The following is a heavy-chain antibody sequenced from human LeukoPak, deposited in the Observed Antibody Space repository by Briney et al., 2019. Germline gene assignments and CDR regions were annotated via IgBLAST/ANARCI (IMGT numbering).Heavy chain of an antibody. V-gene: IGHV3-21*01. CDR2: ISTTSSYI. Sequence: GRSLRLSCAASGFTFSSYGMHWVRQAPGKGLEWVASISTTSSYIYYADSVKGRFTISRDNAKNSLYLQMNSLRAEDAAVYYCARDTPTGTTEYYYYGMDVWGQGTTVTVSS. J-gene: IGHJ6*02. CDR1: GFTFSSYG. D-gene: IGHD1-7*01. CDR3: ARDTPTGTTEYYYYGMDV.